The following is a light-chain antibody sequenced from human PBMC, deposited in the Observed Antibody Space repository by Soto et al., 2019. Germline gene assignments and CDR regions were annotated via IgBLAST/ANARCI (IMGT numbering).Light chain of an antibody. Sequence: EIVMTQSPATLSVSPGERATLSCRASQSVSSNLAWYQQKPGQAPRLLIYGASTRATGIPDRFSGSGSGTEFTLTISSLQSEDFAVYYCQQYDNWPPVTVGQGTRLEI. CDR2: GAS. CDR1: QSVSSN. V-gene: IGKV3-15*01. CDR3: QQYDNWPPVT. J-gene: IGKJ5*01.